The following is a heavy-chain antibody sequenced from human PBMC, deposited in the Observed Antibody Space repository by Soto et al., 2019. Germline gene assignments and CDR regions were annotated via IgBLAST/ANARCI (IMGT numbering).Heavy chain of an antibody. J-gene: IGHJ5*02. CDR3: ARDPAPKRLSDLNWFDP. CDR1: GYTFTSYA. D-gene: IGHD2-2*01. CDR2: INAGNGNT. Sequence: GASVKVSCKASGYTFTSYAMHWVRQAPGQRLEWMGWINAGNGNTKYSQKFQGRVTITRDTSASTAYMELSSLRSEDTAVYYCARDPAPKRLSDLNWFDPWGQGTLVTVSS. V-gene: IGHV1-3*01.